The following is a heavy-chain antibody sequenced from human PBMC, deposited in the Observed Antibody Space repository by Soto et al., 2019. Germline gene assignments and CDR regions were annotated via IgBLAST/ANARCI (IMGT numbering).Heavy chain of an antibody. CDR1: GFSFIRYA. Sequence: QVQLVQSVAEVKKSGASVKVSCQTFGFSFIRYAIHSVLQAPGQRLEWMGWINGANGYTKYAQKFHGRVTFTRDAAASSAYMELSSLRSEDTAVYYCARETYYDSSGNYCDYWGQGTLVTVSS. V-gene: IGHV1-3*01. D-gene: IGHD3-22*01. CDR3: ARETYYDSSGNYCDY. J-gene: IGHJ4*02. CDR2: INGANGYT.